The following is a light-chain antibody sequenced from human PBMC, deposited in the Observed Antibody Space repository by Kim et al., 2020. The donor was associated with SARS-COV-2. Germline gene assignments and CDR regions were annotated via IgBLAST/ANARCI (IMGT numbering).Light chain of an antibody. V-gene: IGKV3-11*01. CDR3: QQRFNWPLT. J-gene: IGKJ4*01. CDR1: HSVSNY. Sequence: PGERATLSCRASHSVSNYFAWYQQKPGQAPRLLLYDSSNRATGIPARFSGSGSGTDCTLTISSLEPEDFAIYYCQQRFNWPLTFGGGTKLEI. CDR2: DSS.